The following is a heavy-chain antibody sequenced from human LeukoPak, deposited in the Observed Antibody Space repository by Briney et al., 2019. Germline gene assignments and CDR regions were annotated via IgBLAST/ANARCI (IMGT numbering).Heavy chain of an antibody. CDR2: ISGSGGST. CDR1: GFTFSSYA. V-gene: IGHV3-23*01. D-gene: IGHD3-10*01. J-gene: IGHJ3*02. CDR3: AKGPLWFGELPPDDACDI. Sequence: GGCLRLSCAASGFTFSSYAMSWVRQAPGKGREWGSAISGSGGSTYYADSVKGRFTISRDNSQNALYLQMNSLRAEDTAVYYCAKGPLWFGELPPDDACDIWGQGTRVTVSS.